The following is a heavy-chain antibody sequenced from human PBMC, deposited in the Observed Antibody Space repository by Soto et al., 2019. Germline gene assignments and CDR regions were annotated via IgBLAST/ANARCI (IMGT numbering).Heavy chain of an antibody. CDR3: ARVGATTWY. CDR1: GFTFSSYW. J-gene: IGHJ4*02. D-gene: IGHD1-26*01. Sequence: GGSLRLSCAASGFTFSSYWMQWVRQAPGKGLVWVSRVNSDGSITNYADAVKGRFTISRDNAKNTLYLQMDGLRAEDTAVYYCARVGATTWYWGQGTLVTASS. V-gene: IGHV3-74*01. CDR2: VNSDGSIT.